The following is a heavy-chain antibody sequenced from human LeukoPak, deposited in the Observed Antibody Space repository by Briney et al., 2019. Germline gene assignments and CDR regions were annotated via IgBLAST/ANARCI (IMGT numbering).Heavy chain of an antibody. D-gene: IGHD3-22*01. V-gene: IGHV4-30-2*01. J-gene: IGHJ6*02. CDR1: GGSISSGGYS. Sequence: SETLSLTCAVSGGSISSGGYSWSWIRQPPGKGLEWIGYIYHSGSTYYNPSPKSRVTISVDRSKNQFSLKLSSVTAADTAVYYCVRDSSAGYYYYYGMDVWGQGTTVTVSS. CDR3: VRDSSAGYYYYYGMDV. CDR2: IYHSGST.